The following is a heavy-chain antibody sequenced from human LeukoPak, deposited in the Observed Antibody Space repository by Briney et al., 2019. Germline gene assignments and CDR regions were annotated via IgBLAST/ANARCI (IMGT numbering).Heavy chain of an antibody. Sequence: SETLSLTCTVSGGSISSYYWSWIRQPAGKGLEWIGRIYTSGSTNYNPSLKSRVTMSVDTSKNQFSLKLSSVTAADTAVYYCARDRIQIPAATDDAFDTWGQGTMVTVSS. CDR2: IYTSGST. J-gene: IGHJ3*02. D-gene: IGHD2-2*01. CDR1: GGSISSYY. V-gene: IGHV4-4*07. CDR3: ARDRIQIPAATDDAFDT.